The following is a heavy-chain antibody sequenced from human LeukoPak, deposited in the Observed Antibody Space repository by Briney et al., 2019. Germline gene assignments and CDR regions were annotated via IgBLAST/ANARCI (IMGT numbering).Heavy chain of an antibody. CDR3: ATGIAAAGTSYYYGMDV. V-gene: IGHV1-24*01. D-gene: IGHD6-13*01. CDR2: FDPEDGET. Sequence: ASVNVSCKVSGYTLTELSMHWVRQAPGKGREWMGGFDPEDGETIYAQKFQGRVTMTEDTSTDTAYMELSSLRCEDTAVYYCATGIAAAGTSYYYGMDVWGQGTTVTVSS. J-gene: IGHJ6*02. CDR1: GYTLTELS.